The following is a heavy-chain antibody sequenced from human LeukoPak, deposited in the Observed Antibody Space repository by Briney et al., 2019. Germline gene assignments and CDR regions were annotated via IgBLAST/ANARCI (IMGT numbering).Heavy chain of an antibody. V-gene: IGHV4-59*01. Sequence: SETLSLTCTVSGGSISSYYLSWIRQPPGKGLEWIGYIYYSGSTNYNPSLKSRVTISVDTSKNQFSLKLSSVTAADTAVYYCARDRGTYFDYWGQGTLVTVSS. CDR2: IYYSGST. CDR1: GGSISSYY. D-gene: IGHD1-26*01. J-gene: IGHJ4*02. CDR3: ARDRGTYFDY.